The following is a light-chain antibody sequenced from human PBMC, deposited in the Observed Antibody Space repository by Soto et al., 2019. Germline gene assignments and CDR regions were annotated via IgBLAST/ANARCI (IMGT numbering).Light chain of an antibody. Sequence: EFVLTPSPGTLSLSPVERATLSCTASQTVRNNYLAWYQQKPGQAPRLLTYDASSRATGIPDRFSGGGSGTDFTLTISRLEPEDFAVYYCQQFSSYPLNFGGGNKGDIK. J-gene: IGKJ4*01. V-gene: IGKV3-20*01. CDR2: DAS. CDR1: QTVRNNY. CDR3: QQFSSYPLN.